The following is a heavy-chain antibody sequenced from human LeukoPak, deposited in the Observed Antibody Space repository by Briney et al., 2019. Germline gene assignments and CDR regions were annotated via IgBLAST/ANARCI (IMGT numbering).Heavy chain of an antibody. D-gene: IGHD3-10*01. J-gene: IGHJ4*02. Sequence: NPSQTLSLTCTVSGGSIRSGDYSWSWIRQPPGKGLEWIGYIYYSGSTYYNPSLKSRVAISGDTSKNQFSLNLSSVTAADTAVYYCATDRARGGDSFDYWGQGTLVTVSS. CDR2: IYYSGST. CDR1: GGSIRSGDYS. V-gene: IGHV4-30-4*01. CDR3: ATDRARGGDSFDY.